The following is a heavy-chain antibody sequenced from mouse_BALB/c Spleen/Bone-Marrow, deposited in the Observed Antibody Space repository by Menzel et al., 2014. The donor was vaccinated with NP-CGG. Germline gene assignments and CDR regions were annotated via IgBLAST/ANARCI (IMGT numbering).Heavy chain of an antibody. V-gene: IGHV3-6*02. Sequence: DVQLVESGPGLVKPSQSLSLPCSVTGYSITSGYYWNWIRQFPGNKLEWMGYISYDGSNNYNPSLKNRISITRDTSKNQFFLKLNSVTTEDTATYYCAYYYYAMDYWGQGTSVTVSS. J-gene: IGHJ4*01. CDR1: GYSITSGYY. CDR3: AYYYYAMDY. CDR2: ISYDGSN.